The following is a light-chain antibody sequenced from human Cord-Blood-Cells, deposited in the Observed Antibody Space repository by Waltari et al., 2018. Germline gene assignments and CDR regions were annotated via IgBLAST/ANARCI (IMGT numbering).Light chain of an antibody. CDR3: QQRSNWPALT. J-gene: IGKJ4*01. CDR2: DAS. V-gene: IGKV3-11*01. Sequence: EIVLTQSPATLSFSPGARYTLPCRASQSVSSYLAWSQQKPGQAPRLLIYDASNRATGIPARFSGSGSGTDFTLTISSLEPEDFAVYYCQQRSNWPALTFGGGTKVEIK. CDR1: QSVSSY.